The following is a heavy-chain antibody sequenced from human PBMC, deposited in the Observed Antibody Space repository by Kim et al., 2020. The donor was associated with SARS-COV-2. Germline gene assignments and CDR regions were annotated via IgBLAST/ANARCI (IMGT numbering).Heavy chain of an antibody. CDR3: ARDFGRTTVAPTY. J-gene: IGHJ4*02. CDR2: IRGSGGDT. V-gene: IGHV3-23*01. Sequence: GGSLRLSCAVSGFTFSNYAMSWVRQAPGKGLEWVSTIRGSGGDTFYAGSVRGRFSISRDNSENTLYLNMNSLRVEDTAVYFCARDFGRTTVAPTYGGQGT. CDR1: GFTFSNYA. D-gene: IGHD6-19*01.